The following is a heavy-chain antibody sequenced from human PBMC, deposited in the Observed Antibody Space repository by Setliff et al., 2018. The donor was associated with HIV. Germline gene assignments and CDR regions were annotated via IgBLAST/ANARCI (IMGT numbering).Heavy chain of an antibody. CDR2: LYYSGTT. CDR1: GGSISSSSYY. CDR3: ASLDYSYGLDY. Sequence: SETLSLTCTVSGGSISSSSYYWGWIRQPPGKGLEWIGSLYYSGTTYYNPSLKSRLTISVDTSKNQFSLKLSSVTAADTAVYYCASLDYSYGLDYWGQGAQVTVSS. J-gene: IGHJ4*02. D-gene: IGHD5-18*01. V-gene: IGHV4-39*07.